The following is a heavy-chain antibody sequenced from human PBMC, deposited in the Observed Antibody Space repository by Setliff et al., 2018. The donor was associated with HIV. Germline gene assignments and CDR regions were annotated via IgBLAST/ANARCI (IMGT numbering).Heavy chain of an antibody. CDR2: ISSNSFYI. J-gene: IGHJ6*03. CDR1: GFTFSSHS. CDR3: ARSAGIGNYHWDV. V-gene: IGHV3-21*01. Sequence: GGSLRLSCAASGFTFSSHSMTWVRQAPGKGLEWVSSISSNSFYIYYADSVKGRFTISGDDAKKSLYLQMNSLGVEDTAVYYCARSAGIGNYHWDVWGKGTTVTVSS.